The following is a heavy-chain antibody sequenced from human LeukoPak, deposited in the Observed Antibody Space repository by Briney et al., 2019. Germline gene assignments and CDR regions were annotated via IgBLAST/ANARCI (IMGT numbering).Heavy chain of an antibody. CDR2: IYYSGST. J-gene: IGHJ4*02. Sequence: SETLSLTCTVSGGSISSYYWSWIRQPPGKGLEWIGYIYYSGSTNYNPSLKSRVTISVDTSKNQFSLKLSSVTAADTAVYYCARGRDEYKGGNYWGQGTLVSVSS. CDR3: ARGRDEYKGGNY. D-gene: IGHD5-24*01. CDR1: GGSISSYY. V-gene: IGHV4-59*12.